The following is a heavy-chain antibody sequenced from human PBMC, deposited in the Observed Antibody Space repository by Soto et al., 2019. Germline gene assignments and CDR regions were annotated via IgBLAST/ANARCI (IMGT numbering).Heavy chain of an antibody. V-gene: IGHV3-21*01. CDR3: ASSTGWREPAFDP. D-gene: IGHD6-19*01. CDR1: GFTFTRYS. J-gene: IGHJ5*02. CDR2: ISSTTNYI. Sequence: GSLILSGAASGFTFTRYSMNLVRQAPGKGLEWVSSISSTTNYIYYGDSMKGRFTISRDNAKNSLYLQMNSLRAEDTAVYYCASSTGWREPAFDPWGQGTLVTVSS.